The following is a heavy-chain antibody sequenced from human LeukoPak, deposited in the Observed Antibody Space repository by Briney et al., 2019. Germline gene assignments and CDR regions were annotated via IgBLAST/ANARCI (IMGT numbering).Heavy chain of an antibody. V-gene: IGHV3-23*01. CDR3: AKSPPRDGYNQLYFDY. Sequence: PGGSLRLSCAASGFTFSSYAMSWVRQAPGKGLEWVSAISGSGGSTYYADSVKGRFTISRDNSKNTLYLQMNSLRAEDTAVYYCAKSPPRDGYNQLYFDYWGQGTLVTVSS. J-gene: IGHJ4*02. CDR1: GFTFSSYA. CDR2: ISGSGGST. D-gene: IGHD5-24*01.